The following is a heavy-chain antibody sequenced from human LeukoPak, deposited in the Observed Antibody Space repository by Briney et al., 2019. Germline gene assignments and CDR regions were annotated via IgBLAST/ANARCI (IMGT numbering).Heavy chain of an antibody. Sequence: SETLSLTCAVSGGSISSSNWWSWVRQPPGKGLEWIGEIYHSGSTNYNPSLKSRVTISVDKSKDQFSLKLTSVTAADTAVYYCARRADSGYYYKYYFDYWGQGTLVTVSS. CDR2: IYHSGST. D-gene: IGHD3-22*01. CDR3: ARRADSGYYYKYYFDY. V-gene: IGHV4-4*02. J-gene: IGHJ4*02. CDR1: GGSISSSNW.